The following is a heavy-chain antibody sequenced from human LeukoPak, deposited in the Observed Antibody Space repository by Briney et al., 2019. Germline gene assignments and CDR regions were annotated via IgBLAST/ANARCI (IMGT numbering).Heavy chain of an antibody. CDR3: ARDWGTTGTTGDDAFDI. D-gene: IGHD1-1*01. CDR2: IKQDGSEK. J-gene: IGHJ3*02. Sequence: GGSLRLSCAASGFTFSSYWMSWVRQAPGKGLEWVANIKQDGSEKYYVDSVKGRFTISRDNAKNSLYLQMNSLRAEDTAVYYCARDWGTTGTTGDDAFDIWGQGTMVTVSS. CDR1: GFTFSSYW. V-gene: IGHV3-7*01.